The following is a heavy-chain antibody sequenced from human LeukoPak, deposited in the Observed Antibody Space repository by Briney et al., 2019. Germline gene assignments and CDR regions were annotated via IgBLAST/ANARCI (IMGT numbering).Heavy chain of an antibody. J-gene: IGHJ5*02. CDR3: ARGGIAARRPFDP. D-gene: IGHD6-6*01. CDR2: INPNSGGT. V-gene: IGHV1-2*02. Sequence: ASVKVSCKASGYTFTGYYMHWVRQAPGQGLEWTGWINPNSGGTNYAQKFQGRVTMTRDTSISTAYMELSRLRSDDTAVYYCARGGIAARRPFDPWGQGTLVTVSS. CDR1: GYTFTGYY.